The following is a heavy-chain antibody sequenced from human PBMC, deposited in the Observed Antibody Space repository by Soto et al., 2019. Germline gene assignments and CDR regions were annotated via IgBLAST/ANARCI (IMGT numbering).Heavy chain of an antibody. CDR2: ISYDGSNK. V-gene: IGHV3-30-3*01. Sequence: LRLSCAASGFTFSSYAMHWVRQAPVKGLEWVAVISYDGSNKYYADSVKGRFTISRDNSKNTLYLQMNSLRAEDMAVYYCARAFDYYDSSGYPFVDYWGQGTLVTVSS. CDR3: ARAFDYYDSSGYPFVDY. CDR1: GFTFSSYA. D-gene: IGHD3-22*01. J-gene: IGHJ4*02.